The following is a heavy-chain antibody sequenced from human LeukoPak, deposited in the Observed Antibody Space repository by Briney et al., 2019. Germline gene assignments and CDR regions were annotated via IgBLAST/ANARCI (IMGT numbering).Heavy chain of an antibody. CDR1: GYRFTSYW. CDR2: IYPGDSDT. D-gene: IGHD6-13*01. V-gene: IGHV5-51*01. Sequence: GESLKISCKGSGYRFTSYWIGWVRQMPGKGLEWMGIIYPGDSDTRYSPSFQGQVTISADKSISTAYLQWSSLKASDTAMYYCASGNGYSSSWYARSPTFFFDYWGQGTLVTVSS. J-gene: IGHJ4*02. CDR3: ASGNGYSSSWYARSPTFFFDY.